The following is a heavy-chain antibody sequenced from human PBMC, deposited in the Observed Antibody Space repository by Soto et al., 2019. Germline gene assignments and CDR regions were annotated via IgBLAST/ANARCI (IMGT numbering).Heavy chain of an antibody. D-gene: IGHD3-16*01. J-gene: IGHJ6*02. Sequence: QVQLVQSGAEVKKPGASVKVSCKASGYTFTGYYMHWVRQAPGQGLEWMGWINPNSGGTNYAQKFQGRVTMTRDTSISTAYMELSRRRSDDTTVYYCARRGDFEVDYYYYYGMDVWGQGTTVTVSS. V-gene: IGHV1-2*02. CDR2: INPNSGGT. CDR3: ARRGDFEVDYYYYYGMDV. CDR1: GYTFTGYY.